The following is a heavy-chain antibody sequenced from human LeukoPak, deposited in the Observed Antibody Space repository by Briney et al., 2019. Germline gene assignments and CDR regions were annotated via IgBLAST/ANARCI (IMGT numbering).Heavy chain of an antibody. Sequence: ASVKVSCKASGYTFTGYYMHWVRQAPGQGLEWMGWINPKTGDADFAQKFQGRVTMSRDTSISTAYMALSRLKSDDTAVYYCARGPLEYCSGGSCYSGRSWFDPWGQGTLVTVSS. D-gene: IGHD2-15*01. CDR3: ARGPLEYCSGGSCYSGRSWFDP. J-gene: IGHJ5*02. CDR1: GYTFTGYY. V-gene: IGHV1-2*02. CDR2: INPKTGDA.